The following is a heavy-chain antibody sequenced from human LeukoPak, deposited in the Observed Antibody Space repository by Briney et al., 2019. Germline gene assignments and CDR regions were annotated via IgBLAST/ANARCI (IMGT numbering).Heavy chain of an antibody. J-gene: IGHJ4*02. CDR3: AKDASNSWFDY. Sequence: GSLRLSCAASGFTFSSYAIAWVRRAPGKGLKWVSTVGGGGVTYYADSVKGRFTSSGDISKNTVYLQMNSLRADDTAVYYCAKDASNSWFDYWGQGTLVTVSS. D-gene: IGHD4-11*01. V-gene: IGHV3-23*01. CDR2: VGGGGVT. CDR1: GFTFSSYA.